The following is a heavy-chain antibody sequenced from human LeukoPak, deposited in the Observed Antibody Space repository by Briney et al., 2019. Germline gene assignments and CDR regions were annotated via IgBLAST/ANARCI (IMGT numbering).Heavy chain of an antibody. Sequence: GGSLRLSCAACGFTFDDYAMHWVRQAPGKGLEWVSGISWNSGSIGYADSVKGRFTISRDNAKNSLYLQMNSLRAEDTALYYCAKDGQSSGWYPDYWGQGTLVTVSS. CDR3: AKDGQSSGWYPDY. J-gene: IGHJ4*02. CDR1: GFTFDDYA. CDR2: ISWNSGSI. D-gene: IGHD6-19*01. V-gene: IGHV3-9*01.